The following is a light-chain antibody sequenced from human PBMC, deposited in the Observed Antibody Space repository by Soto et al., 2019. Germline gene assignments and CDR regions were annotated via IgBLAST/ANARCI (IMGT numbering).Light chain of an antibody. Sequence: QLTQAPSFLCTSIEESVTITCRASQVISTSLAWYQVKPGKAPKLLIYAASTLESGVPSRFSATVSGTEFSLTITSLQPEDFATYYCQQLFDAPITFGQGTRLEIK. CDR3: QQLFDAPIT. CDR1: QVISTS. J-gene: IGKJ5*01. V-gene: IGKV1-9*01. CDR2: AAS.